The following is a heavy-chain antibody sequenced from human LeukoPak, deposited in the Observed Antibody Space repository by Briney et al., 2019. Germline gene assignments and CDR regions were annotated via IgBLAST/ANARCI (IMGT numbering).Heavy chain of an antibody. Sequence: ASVKVSCKASGYTFTGYYMHWVRQAPGQGLEWMGWINPNSGGTNYAQKFQGRVTMTRDTSISTAYMEVSRLRPDDTAVYYCARGPLGSSSSGYYYYMDVWGKGTTVTVSS. CDR1: GYTFTGYY. V-gene: IGHV1-2*02. J-gene: IGHJ6*03. CDR3: ARGPLGSSSSGYYYYMDV. CDR2: INPNSGGT. D-gene: IGHD6-6*01.